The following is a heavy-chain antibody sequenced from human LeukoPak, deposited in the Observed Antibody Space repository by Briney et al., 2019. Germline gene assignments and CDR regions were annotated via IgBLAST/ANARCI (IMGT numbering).Heavy chain of an antibody. V-gene: IGHV4-30-4*08. CDR2: IYYSGST. D-gene: IGHD3-10*01. CDR3: ARRGFQDAFDI. J-gene: IGHJ3*02. Sequence: PSETLSLTCTVSGGSISSGGYYWSWIRQHPGKGLEWIGYIYYSGSTNYNPSLKSRVTISVDTSKNQFSLKLSSVTAADTAVYYCARRGFQDAFDIWGQGTMVTVSS. CDR1: GGSISSGGYY.